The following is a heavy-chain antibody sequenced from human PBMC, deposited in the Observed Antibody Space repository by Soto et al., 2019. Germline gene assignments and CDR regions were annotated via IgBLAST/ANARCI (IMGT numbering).Heavy chain of an antibody. CDR3: ARDLTGITIFGVVHYGMDV. J-gene: IGHJ6*02. D-gene: IGHD3-3*01. CDR1: GYTFTRYY. V-gene: IGHV1-46*01. CDR2: INPSGGST. Sequence: ASVKVSFKASGYTFTRYYMHWLRQAPGQGLEWMEIINPSGGSTSYAQKFQGRVTMTRDTSTSTVYMELSSLRSEDTAVYYCARDLTGITIFGVVHYGMDVWGQGTTVTVSS.